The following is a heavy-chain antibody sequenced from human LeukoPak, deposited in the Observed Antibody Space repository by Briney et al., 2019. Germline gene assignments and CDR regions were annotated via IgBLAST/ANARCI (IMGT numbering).Heavy chain of an antibody. D-gene: IGHD3-16*02. CDR3: ARDNSVGDIAWSFDP. CDR2: INPSGSST. J-gene: IGHJ5*02. CDR1: GYSFTSHY. V-gene: IGHV1-46*01. Sequence: ASVKVSCKASGYSFTSHYMRWVRQATGQGLEWLGLINPSGSSTLYAQKFQGRVTMTRDMSTSTDYMELSSLRSEDTAVYYCARDNSVGDIAWSFDPWGQGTLVTVSS.